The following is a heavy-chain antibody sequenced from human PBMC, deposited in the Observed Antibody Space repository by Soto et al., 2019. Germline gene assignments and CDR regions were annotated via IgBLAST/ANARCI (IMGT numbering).Heavy chain of an antibody. V-gene: IGHV3-30*03. CDR3: ARDRGPRMQWLIDPFDY. CDR1: GFTFSIYA. J-gene: IGHJ4*02. Sequence: QVQLVESGGGVVQPGRSLRVSCAASGFTFSIYARHWVRQAPGTGLEWVAVISYDGTKTYYADSVKGRFTISRDNSKNTVYLQMNSLRDEDTAVYYCARDRGPRMQWLIDPFDYWGQGTLVTVSP. CDR2: ISYDGTKT. D-gene: IGHD6-19*01.